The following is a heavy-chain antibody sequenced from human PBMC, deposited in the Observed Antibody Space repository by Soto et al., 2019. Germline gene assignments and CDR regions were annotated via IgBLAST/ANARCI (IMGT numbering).Heavy chain of an antibody. D-gene: IGHD3-3*01. J-gene: IGHJ5*02. V-gene: IGHV3-30-3*01. CDR1: GFTFSSYA. Sequence: QVQLVESGGGVVHPGRSLRLSCAASGFTFSSYAMHWVRQAPGKGLEWVAVISYDGSNKYYADSVKGRFTLSRDNSKNTLYLNMNSLRAEDTAVYYCARAGSDDFWSDPPYNWFYPWGQGTLVTVSS. CDR3: ARAGSDDFWSDPPYNWFYP. CDR2: ISYDGSNK.